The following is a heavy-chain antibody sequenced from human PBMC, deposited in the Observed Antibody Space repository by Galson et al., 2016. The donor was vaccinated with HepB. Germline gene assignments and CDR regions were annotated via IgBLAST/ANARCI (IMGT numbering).Heavy chain of an antibody. J-gene: IGHJ6*02. CDR3: ARDPPGVPDFALDV. V-gene: IGHV3-66*01. D-gene: IGHD3-10*01. CDR1: GFTVSSNC. Sequence: SLRLSCAASGFTVSSNCMSWVRQAPGKGLEWVSLICDGGSAYYTVSVKARFTISRDNSKNTLYLQMNNLRPEDTAVYFYARDPPGVPDFALDVWGQGTTVTVSS. CDR2: ICDGGSA.